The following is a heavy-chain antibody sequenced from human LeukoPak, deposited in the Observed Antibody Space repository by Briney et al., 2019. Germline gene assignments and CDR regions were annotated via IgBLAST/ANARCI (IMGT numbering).Heavy chain of an antibody. V-gene: IGHV1-2*02. CDR1: GYTFTDDY. CDR2: INPNSGVT. CDR3: ARGLRHSGTYDSSGRTLGY. J-gene: IGHJ4*02. D-gene: IGHD3-22*01. Sequence: ASVKVSCKASGYTFTDDYVHWVRQAPGQGLEWMGWINPNSGVTNYAQKFQGRVTMTRDTSISTAYMELSRLRSDDTAVYYCARGLRHSGTYDSSGRTLGYWGQGTLVTVSS.